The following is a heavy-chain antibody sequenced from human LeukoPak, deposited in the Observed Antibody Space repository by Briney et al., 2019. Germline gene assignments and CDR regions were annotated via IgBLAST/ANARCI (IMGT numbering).Heavy chain of an antibody. CDR3: ARFLPQLWFGERGYFDY. J-gene: IGHJ4*02. V-gene: IGHV1-18*01. CDR2: ISAYSGNT. Sequence: GASVKVSCKASGYTCTSYGISWVRQAPGQGLEWMGWISAYSGNTNYAQKLQGRVTMTTDTSTSTAYMELRSLRSDDTAVYYCARFLPQLWFGERGYFDYWGQGTLVTVSS. CDR1: GYTCTSYG. D-gene: IGHD3-10*01.